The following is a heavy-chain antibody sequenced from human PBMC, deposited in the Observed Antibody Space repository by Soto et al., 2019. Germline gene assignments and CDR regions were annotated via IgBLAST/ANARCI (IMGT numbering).Heavy chain of an antibody. V-gene: IGHV3-15*01. CDR3: TAGDERTDNDF. J-gene: IGHJ4*02. D-gene: IGHD2-21*02. Sequence: EVQLVESGGGLVKPGGSTRLSCAASGFTFIYAWMTWVRQAPGKGLEWVARIKGKGGNGATDYAAPVKGRFTISRDDSRNTLYLQMTSLKTEDTAVYYCTAGDERTDNDFWGQGTLVTVSP. CDR1: GFTFIYAW. CDR2: IKGKGGNGAT.